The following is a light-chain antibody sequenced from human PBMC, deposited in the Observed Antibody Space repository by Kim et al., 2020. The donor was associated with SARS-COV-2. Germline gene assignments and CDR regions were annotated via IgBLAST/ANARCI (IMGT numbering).Light chain of an antibody. CDR2: GKD. CDR1: SLRTYY. J-gene: IGLJ2*01. V-gene: IGLV3-19*01. Sequence: SSELTQDPAVSVALGQTVRITCQGDSLRTYYATWYQQKPGQAPKVVIYGKDNRPSGVPDRFSGSSSGKTAYLTITGTQAGDEADYYCNSRDSNDYVVFGG. CDR3: NSRDSNDYVV.